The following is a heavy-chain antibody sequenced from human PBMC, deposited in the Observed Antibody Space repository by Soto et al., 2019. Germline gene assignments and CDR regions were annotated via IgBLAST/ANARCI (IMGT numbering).Heavy chain of an antibody. CDR2: ISSSSTI. CDR3: AREYLYSSGPAVDY. D-gene: IGHD6-19*01. CDR1: GFTFSSYS. J-gene: IGHJ4*02. V-gene: IGHV3-48*02. Sequence: PGGSLRLSCAASGFTFSSYSMNWVRQAPGKGLEWVSYISSSSTIYYADSVKGRFTISRDNAKNSLYLQMNSLRDEDTAAYHCAREYLYSSGPAVDYWGQGTLVTVSS.